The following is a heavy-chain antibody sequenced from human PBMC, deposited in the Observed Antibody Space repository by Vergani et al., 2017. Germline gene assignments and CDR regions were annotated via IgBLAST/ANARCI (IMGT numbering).Heavy chain of an antibody. D-gene: IGHD2-2*01. CDR2: INPNSGGT. CDR1: GYTFTGYY. CDR3: ATPGYCSSTSCYSSSVAFDI. J-gene: IGHJ3*02. Sequence: QVQLVQSGAEVQKPGASVKVSCKASGYTFTGYYMHWVRQAPGQGLEWMGWINPNSGGTNYAQKFQGRVTMTRDTSISTAYMELSRLRSDDTAVYYCATPGYCSSTSCYSSSVAFDIWGQGTMVTVSS. V-gene: IGHV1-2*02.